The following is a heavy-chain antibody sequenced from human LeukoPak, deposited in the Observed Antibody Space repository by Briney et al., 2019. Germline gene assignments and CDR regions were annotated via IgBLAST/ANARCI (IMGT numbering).Heavy chain of an antibody. CDR1: GYTFTSYG. CDR2: INTNTGNP. D-gene: IGHD3-3*01. Sequence: ASVKVSCKASGYTFTSYGISWVRQAPGQGLEWMGWINTNTGNPTYAQGFTGRFVFSLDTSVSTAYLRISSLKAEDTAVYYCARDATIFGVVIFHYYYYGMDVWGQGTTVTVSS. J-gene: IGHJ6*02. V-gene: IGHV7-4-1*02. CDR3: ARDATIFGVVIFHYYYYGMDV.